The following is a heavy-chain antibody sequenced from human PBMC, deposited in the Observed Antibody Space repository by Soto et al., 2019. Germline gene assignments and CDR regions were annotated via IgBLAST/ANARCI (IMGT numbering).Heavy chain of an antibody. CDR2: MNPNSGNT. J-gene: IGHJ4*02. CDR1: GYTFTSYD. CDR3: ARGVFSLLRFWDPTAAPIDY. D-gene: IGHD3-3*01. Sequence: GASVKVSCKASGYTFTSYDINWVRQATGQGLEWMGWMNPNSGNTGYAQKFQGRVTMTRNTSISTAYMELSSLRSEDTAVYYCARGVFSLLRFWDPTAAPIDYWGQGTLVTVSS. V-gene: IGHV1-8*01.